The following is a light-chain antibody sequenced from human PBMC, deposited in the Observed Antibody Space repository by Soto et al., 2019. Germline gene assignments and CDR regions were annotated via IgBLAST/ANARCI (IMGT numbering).Light chain of an antibody. V-gene: IGKV3-11*01. CDR2: DAY. CDR1: QSLRCL. Sequence: EVVLTQSPVTLSLSPGERATLSCRAIQSLRCLLAWYRQKPCQARRRLIYDAYNRAPGIPPRFSGSGSGTDFTLTISSLGPEDSAVYYCQHRHMWLITSGQGTRLE. CDR3: QHRHMWLIT. J-gene: IGKJ5*01.